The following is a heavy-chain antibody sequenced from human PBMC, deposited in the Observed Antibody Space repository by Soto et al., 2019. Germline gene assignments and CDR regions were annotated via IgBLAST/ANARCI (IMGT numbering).Heavy chain of an antibody. J-gene: IGHJ3*02. CDR2: IYYSGST. CDR1: GGSISSGGYY. D-gene: IGHD3-22*01. V-gene: IGHV4-31*03. Sequence: PSETLSLTCTVSGGSISSGGYYWSWIRQHPGKGLERIGYIYYSGSTYYNPSLKSRVTISVDTSKNQFSLKLSSVTAADTAVYYCARAGSSGYVRDDAFDIWGQGTMVTVSS. CDR3: ARAGSSGYVRDDAFDI.